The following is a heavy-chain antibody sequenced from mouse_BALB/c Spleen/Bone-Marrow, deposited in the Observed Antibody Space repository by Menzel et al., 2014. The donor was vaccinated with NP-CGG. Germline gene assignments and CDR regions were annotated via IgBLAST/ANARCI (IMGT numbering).Heavy chain of an antibody. J-gene: IGHJ4*01. CDR2: IWGDGST. Sequence: VKLQESGPGLVAPSQILSITCTVSGFSLTGYGVNWVRQPPGMGLEWPGMIWGDGSTDYNSALKSRLSISKDNSKSQVFLKMNSLQTDDTARYYCARDAGIYAMDYWGQGTSVTVSS. V-gene: IGHV2-6-7*01. D-gene: IGHD4-1*01. CDR3: ARDAGIYAMDY. CDR1: GFSLTGYG.